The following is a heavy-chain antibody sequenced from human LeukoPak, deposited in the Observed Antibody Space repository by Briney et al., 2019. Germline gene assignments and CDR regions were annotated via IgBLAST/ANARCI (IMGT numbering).Heavy chain of an antibody. V-gene: IGHV4-34*01. CDR2: INHRRST. J-gene: IGHJ6*04. D-gene: IGHD6-6*01. CDR3: ARAGPSGMAARLWYYVGV. CDR1: GGSFSGYY. Sequence: SETLSLTCAIYGGSFSGYYWSWIRQPPGKGLEWIGEINHRRSTNYNPSLKSRVTISVDTSRNSFSLKLSSVTAADTAVYYCARAGPSGMAARLWYYVGVWGKGTTVTVSS.